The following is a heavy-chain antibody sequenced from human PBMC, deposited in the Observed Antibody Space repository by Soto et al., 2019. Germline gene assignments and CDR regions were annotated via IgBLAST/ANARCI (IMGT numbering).Heavy chain of an antibody. J-gene: IGHJ4*02. CDR1: GFTLSSYA. Sequence: PGGSLRLSCAASGFTLSSYAMSWVRQAPGKGLEWVSALSGSGSSTYYADSVKGRFTISRDNSKNTLYLQMNSLRAEDTAVYYSAKVVGQTRKPPVDFDYWCQAILVNVS. D-gene: IGHD6-6*01. V-gene: IGHV3-23*01. CDR3: AKVVGQTRKPPVDFDY. CDR2: LSGSGSST.